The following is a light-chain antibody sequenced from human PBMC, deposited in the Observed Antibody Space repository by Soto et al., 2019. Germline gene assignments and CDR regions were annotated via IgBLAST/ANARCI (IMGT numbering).Light chain of an antibody. CDR2: KAS. CDR3: HQYSSLYP. Sequence: DIQMTQSPSALSASVGDRVTITCRASQSISRWLAWYQQKPAKAPKLLIYKASSLQGGVPSSFSGSGSGTEFTLTISSVQPDDVATYYCHQYSSLYPFGQGTKLEI. CDR1: QSISRW. J-gene: IGKJ2*01. V-gene: IGKV1-5*03.